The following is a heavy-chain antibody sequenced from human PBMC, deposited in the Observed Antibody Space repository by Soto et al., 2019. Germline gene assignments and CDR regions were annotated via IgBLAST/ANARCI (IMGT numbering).Heavy chain of an antibody. CDR2: IIPIFGTA. V-gene: IGHV1-69*13. CDR3: AGPNGGLRLGELSSYYYYYGMDV. Sequence: SVKVSCKASGGTFSSYAISWVRQAPGQGLEWMGGIIPIFGTANYTQKFQGRVTITADESTSTAYMELSSLRSEDTAVYYCAGPNGGLRLGELSSYYYYYGMDVWGQGTTVTVSS. J-gene: IGHJ6*02. CDR1: GGTFSSYA. D-gene: IGHD3-16*02.